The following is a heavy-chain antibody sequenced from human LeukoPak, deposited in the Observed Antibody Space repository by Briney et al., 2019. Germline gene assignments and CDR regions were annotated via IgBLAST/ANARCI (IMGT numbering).Heavy chain of an antibody. CDR3: AGGDRNGWYFDY. V-gene: IGHV3-20*04. J-gene: IGHJ4*02. CDR2: INWNGGST. Sequence: GGSLRLSCAASGFSFDDYGMSWARQAPGKGLEWVSGINWNGGSTGYADSVKGRFTISRDNAKNSLYLHMNSLRAEDTALYYCAGGDRNGWYFDYWGQGTLVTVSS. CDR1: GFSFDDYG. D-gene: IGHD6-19*01.